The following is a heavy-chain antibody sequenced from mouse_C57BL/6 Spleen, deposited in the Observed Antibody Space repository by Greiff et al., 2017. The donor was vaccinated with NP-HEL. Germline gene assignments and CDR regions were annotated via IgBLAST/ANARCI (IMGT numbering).Heavy chain of an antibody. J-gene: IGHJ4*01. V-gene: IGHV1-50*01. D-gene: IGHD2-2*01. CDR1: GYTFTSYW. CDR2: IDPSDSYT. CDR3: ARSGRLRPYYAMDY. Sequence: QVQLQQPGAELVKPGASVKLSCKASGYTFTSYWMQWVKQRPGQGLEWIGEIDPSDSYTNYNQKFKGKATLTVDTSSSTAYMQLSSLTSEDSAVYYCARSGRLRPYYAMDYWGQGTSVTVSS.